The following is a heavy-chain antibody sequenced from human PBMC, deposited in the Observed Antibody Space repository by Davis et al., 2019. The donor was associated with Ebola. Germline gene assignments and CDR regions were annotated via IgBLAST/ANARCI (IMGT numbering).Heavy chain of an antibody. J-gene: IGHJ6*02. CDR1: GFTFREYA. CDR2: VSNDGGGSP. V-gene: IGHV3-64*04. Sequence: GGSLRLSCSASGFTFREYAMHWVRQAPGKGLESVSGVSNDGGGSPYYADSVKGRFTISRHNSKNTLYLQMNSLRAEDTAVYYCSGWHRAYYYGMDVWGQGTTVTVSS. CDR3: SGWHRAYYYGMDV. D-gene: IGHD1-14*01.